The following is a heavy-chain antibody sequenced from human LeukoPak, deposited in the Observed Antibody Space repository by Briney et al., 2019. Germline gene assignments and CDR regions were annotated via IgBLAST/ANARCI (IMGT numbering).Heavy chain of an antibody. V-gene: IGHV3-7*01. Sequence: GGSLRLSCAASGFTFSSYWMSWVRQAPGKGLEWVANIKQDGSEKYYVDSVKGRFTISRDNAKNSLYLQMNSLRAEDTAVYYCARDLYCSGGSCFRAPHDCWGQGTLVTVSS. CDR3: ARDLYCSGGSCFRAPHDC. D-gene: IGHD2-15*01. CDR1: GFTFSSYW. CDR2: IKQDGSEK. J-gene: IGHJ4*02.